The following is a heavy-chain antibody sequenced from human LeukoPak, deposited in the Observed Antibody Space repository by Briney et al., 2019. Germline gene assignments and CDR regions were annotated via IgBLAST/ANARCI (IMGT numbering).Heavy chain of an antibody. Sequence: PGGSLRLSCAASGFTFSSYAMYWVRQAPGKGLEWVSTIRGSGGTTYYADSVKGRFTISRDNSKNTLYLQMNSLRAEDTAVYYCARGDSSGYYFTEYFQHWGQGTLVTVSS. CDR1: GFTFSSYA. CDR2: IRGSGGTT. J-gene: IGHJ1*01. V-gene: IGHV3-23*01. D-gene: IGHD3-22*01. CDR3: ARGDSSGYYFTEYFQH.